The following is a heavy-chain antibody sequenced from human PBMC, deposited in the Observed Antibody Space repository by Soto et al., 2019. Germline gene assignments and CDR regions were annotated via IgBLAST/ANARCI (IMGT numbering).Heavy chain of an antibody. J-gene: IGHJ4*02. CDR1: GGSFSGYY. CDR3: ARRRASWMIAFEC. V-gene: IGHV4-34*01. D-gene: IGHD3-22*01. CDR2: INHGGST. Sequence: SETLSLTCAVYGGSFSGYYWSWIRQPPGKGLEWIGEINHGGSTNYNSSLKSRVTISVDTSKNQFSLKLSSVTAADTAVYYCARRRASWMIAFECWGQGTLVTVS.